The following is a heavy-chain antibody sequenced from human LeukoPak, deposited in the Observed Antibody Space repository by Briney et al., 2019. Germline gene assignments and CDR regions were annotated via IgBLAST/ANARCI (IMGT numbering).Heavy chain of an antibody. Sequence: GGSLRLSCVASGFTFSDHYMDWVRQAPGKGLEWVSAISGSGGSTYYADSVKGRFTISRDNSKNTLYLQMNSLRAEDTAVYYCAKSTGILHYYGMDVWGQGTTVTVSS. CDR3: AKSTGILHYYGMDV. D-gene: IGHD7-27*01. V-gene: IGHV3-23*01. CDR1: GFTFSDHY. J-gene: IGHJ6*02. CDR2: ISGSGGST.